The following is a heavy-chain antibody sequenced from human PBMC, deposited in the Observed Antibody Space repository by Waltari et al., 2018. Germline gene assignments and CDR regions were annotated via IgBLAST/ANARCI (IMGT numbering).Heavy chain of an antibody. CDR3: ARDGLGSSHDY. Sequence: EVQLVESGGGLVQPGGSLRLSCAASGFSTSGYWMHWVRQAPGKGLVWVSRIHSDGRSTSYADSVRGRFTISRDNAKNTVYLQMNSLRADDTAVYFCARDGLGSSHDYWGQGTLVTVSS. CDR2: IHSDGRST. D-gene: IGHD6-6*01. J-gene: IGHJ4*02. V-gene: IGHV3-74*01. CDR1: GFSTSGYW.